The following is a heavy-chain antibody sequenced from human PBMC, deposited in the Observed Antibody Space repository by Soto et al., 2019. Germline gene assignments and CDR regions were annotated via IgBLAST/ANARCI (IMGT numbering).Heavy chain of an antibody. V-gene: IGHV4-4*07. CDR3: VRDGTKTLRDWFAP. J-gene: IGHJ5*02. Sequence: SETLSLTCTVSGASISGYYWSWIRKSAGKGLEWIGRIYATGTTDYNPSLKSRVMMSVDTSKKQFSLKLRSVTAADTAVYYCVRDGTKTLRDWFAPWGQGISVTVSS. D-gene: IGHD1-1*01. CDR1: GASISGYY. CDR2: IYATGTT.